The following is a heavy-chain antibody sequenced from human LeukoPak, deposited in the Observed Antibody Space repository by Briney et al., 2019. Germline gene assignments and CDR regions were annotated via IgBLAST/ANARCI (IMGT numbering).Heavy chain of an antibody. Sequence: GGSLRLSCVASGLTFHDYAIHWVRQAPGKGLEWVSLISADGGSTFYADSVRGRFSISRDNSKNSLYLQMNSLRTEDTAMYYCAKESGKFDYWGQGTLVAVPS. V-gene: IGHV3-43*02. J-gene: IGHJ4*02. CDR2: ISADGGST. CDR3: AKESGKFDY. CDR1: GLTFHDYA.